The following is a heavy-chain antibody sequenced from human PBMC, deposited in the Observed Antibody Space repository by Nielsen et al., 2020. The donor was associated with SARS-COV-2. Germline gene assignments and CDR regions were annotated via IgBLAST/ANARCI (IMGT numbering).Heavy chain of an antibody. V-gene: IGHV4-59*01. CDR3: ARDRLYSGSCFGY. D-gene: IGHD1-26*01. Sequence: SETLSLTCTVSGGSISSYYWSWIRQPPGKGLEWIGYIYYSGSTNYNPSLKSRVTISVDTSKNQFSLKLSSVTAADTAVYYCARDRLYSGSCFGYWGQGTLVTVSS. CDR1: GGSISSYY. J-gene: IGHJ4*02. CDR2: IYYSGST.